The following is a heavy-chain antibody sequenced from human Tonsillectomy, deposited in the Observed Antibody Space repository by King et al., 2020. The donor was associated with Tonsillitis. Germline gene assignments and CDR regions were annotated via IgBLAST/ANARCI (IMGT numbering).Heavy chain of an antibody. CDR2: IYLDYDK. D-gene: IGHD6-19*01. V-gene: IGHV2-5*02. J-gene: IGHJ4*02. CDR1: GFSLSTSGVG. Sequence: TLKESGPTLVKPTQTLTLTCTFSGFSLSTSGVGVGWIRQPPGKALEWLALIYLDYDKRYSPSLKSRLTNTKDTSKNQVVLTMTNMDPVDTATYYCAHRPKSSYSSGWLFDYWGQGTLVTVSS. CDR3: AHRPKSSYSSGWLFDY.